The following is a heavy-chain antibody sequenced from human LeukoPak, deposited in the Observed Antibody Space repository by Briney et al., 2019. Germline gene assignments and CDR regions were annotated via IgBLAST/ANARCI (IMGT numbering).Heavy chain of an antibody. Sequence: GGSLRLSCAGSGFTFSNSWMGWVRQAPGKGLEWVANVQHIGGETYYVDSVKGRFTISRDNAKNSLYLQMNSLRAEDTALYHCAREYYYDSSGYNDAFDIWGQGTMVTVSS. J-gene: IGHJ3*02. D-gene: IGHD3-22*01. CDR1: GFTFSNSW. CDR3: AREYYYDSSGYNDAFDI. V-gene: IGHV3-7*03. CDR2: VQHIGGET.